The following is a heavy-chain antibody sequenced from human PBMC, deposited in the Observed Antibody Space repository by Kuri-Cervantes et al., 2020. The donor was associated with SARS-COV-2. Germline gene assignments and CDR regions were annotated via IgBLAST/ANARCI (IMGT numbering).Heavy chain of an antibody. Sequence: SQTLSLTCAVYGGSFSGYYWSWIRQPPGKGLEWIGEINHSGSTNYNPSFKSRVTISVDTSKNQFSLKLSSVTAADTAVYYCARVPTVTTSGIDYWGQGTLVTVSS. V-gene: IGHV4-34*01. CDR1: GGSFSGYY. J-gene: IGHJ4*02. CDR3: ARVPTVTTSGIDY. CDR2: INHSGST. D-gene: IGHD4-17*01.